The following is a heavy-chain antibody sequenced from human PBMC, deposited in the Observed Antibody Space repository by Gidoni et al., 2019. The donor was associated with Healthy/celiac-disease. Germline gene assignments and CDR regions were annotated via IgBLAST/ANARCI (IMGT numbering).Heavy chain of an antibody. CDR2: ISYDGSNK. V-gene: IGHV3-30-3*01. CDR1: GFTFSSYA. Sequence: QVQLVESGGGVVQPGRSLRLSCAASGFTFSSYAMHWVRQAPGKGLEWVAVISYDGSNKYYADSVKGRFTISRDNSKNTLYLQMNSLRAEDTAVYYCARGPNYMDVWGKGTTVTVSS. J-gene: IGHJ6*03. CDR3: ARGPNYMDV.